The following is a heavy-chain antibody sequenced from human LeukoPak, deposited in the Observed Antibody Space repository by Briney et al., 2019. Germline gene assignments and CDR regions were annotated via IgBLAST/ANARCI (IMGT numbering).Heavy chain of an antibody. CDR2: IYYSGST. CDR1: GGSISSHY. Sequence: SETLSLTCTVSGGSISSHYWSWIRQPPGKGLEWIGYIYYSGSTNYNPSLKSRVTISVDTSKNQFSLKLSFVTAADTAVYYCARAYSSGRGDYWGQGTLVTVSS. CDR3: ARAYSSGRGDY. J-gene: IGHJ4*02. V-gene: IGHV4-59*11. D-gene: IGHD6-19*01.